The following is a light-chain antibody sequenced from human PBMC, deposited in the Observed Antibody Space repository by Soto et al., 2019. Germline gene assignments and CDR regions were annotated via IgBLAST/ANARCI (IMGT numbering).Light chain of an antibody. CDR3: QQFGSPFT. CDR2: GAS. Sequence: EIVLTQSPGTLSLSPGERATLSCRASQSVDSSYLAWYQQKPGQAPRLLIYGASSRATGIPDRFSGSGSVTDFTLTISRLEPEDFAVYYCQQFGSPFTFGPGTKVDIK. J-gene: IGKJ3*01. V-gene: IGKV3-20*01. CDR1: QSVDSSY.